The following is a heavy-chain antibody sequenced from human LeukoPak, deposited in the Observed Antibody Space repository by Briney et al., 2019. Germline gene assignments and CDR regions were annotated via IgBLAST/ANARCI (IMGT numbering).Heavy chain of an antibody. J-gene: IGHJ6*02. V-gene: IGHV3-7*03. D-gene: IGHD3-9*01. CDR2: MNQDGSAK. CDR3: ARDQAFDWFYYYYGMDV. Sequence: GGPLRLSCAASGFTFSDSWISWVRQAPGKGLEWVANMNQDGSAKGYVDSVKGRFTISRDNARNSLYLQMSSLRPEDTAIYYCARDQAFDWFYYYYGMDVWGLGTTVIVSS. CDR1: GFTFSDSW.